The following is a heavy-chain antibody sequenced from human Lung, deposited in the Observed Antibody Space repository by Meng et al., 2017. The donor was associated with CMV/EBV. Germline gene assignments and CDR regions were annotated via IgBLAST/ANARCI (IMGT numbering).Heavy chain of an antibody. CDR2: VYYSDDT. V-gene: IGHV4-39*07. Sequence: SEPLPLTCTVSGGSISNNISYWGWIRQPPGKGLEWIGSVYYSDDTYYNPSLKSRVTMSIDTSKNQCSQKLRSLTAADTAVYYCARDDGQGFDFWGQGTLVTVSS. CDR1: GGSISNNISY. J-gene: IGHJ4*02. CDR3: ARDDGQGFDF.